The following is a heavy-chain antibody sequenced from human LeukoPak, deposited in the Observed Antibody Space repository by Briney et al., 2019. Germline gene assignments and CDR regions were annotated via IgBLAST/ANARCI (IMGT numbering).Heavy chain of an antibody. CDR3: ARDVYSSSWYVVSYYYYMDV. D-gene: IGHD6-13*01. J-gene: IGHJ6*03. Sequence: PGGSLRLSCAASGFTFSNYAMSWVRQAPGKGLEWVSSISSSSSYIYYADSVKGRFTISRDNAKNSLYLQMNSLRAEDTAVYYCARDVYSSSWYVVSYYYYMDVWGKGTTVTVSS. CDR1: GFTFSNYA. CDR2: ISSSSSYI. V-gene: IGHV3-21*01.